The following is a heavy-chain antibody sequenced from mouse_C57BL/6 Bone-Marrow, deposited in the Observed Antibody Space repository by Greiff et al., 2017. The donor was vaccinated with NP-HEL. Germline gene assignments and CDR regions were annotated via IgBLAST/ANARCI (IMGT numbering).Heavy chain of an antibody. Sequence: LQESGAELVRPGASVKLSCKASGYTFTDYYINWVKQRPGQGLEWIARIYPGSGNTYYNEKFKGKATLTAEKSSSTAYMQLSSLTSEDSAVYFCARDYYGSHWYFDVWGTGTTVTVSS. CDR1: GYTFTDYY. J-gene: IGHJ1*03. CDR3: ARDYYGSHWYFDV. CDR2: IYPGSGNT. V-gene: IGHV1-76*01. D-gene: IGHD1-1*01.